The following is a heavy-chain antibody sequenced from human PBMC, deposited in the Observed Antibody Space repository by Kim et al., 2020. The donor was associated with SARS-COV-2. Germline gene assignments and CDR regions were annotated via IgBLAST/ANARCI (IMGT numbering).Heavy chain of an antibody. Sequence: KGRFTISRDNAKNSLYLQMNSLRAEDTALYYCALLVERRQQMTEVYGMDVWGQGTTVTVSS. J-gene: IGHJ6*02. V-gene: IGHV3-9*01. CDR3: ALLVERRQQMTEVYGMDV. D-gene: IGHD1-1*01.